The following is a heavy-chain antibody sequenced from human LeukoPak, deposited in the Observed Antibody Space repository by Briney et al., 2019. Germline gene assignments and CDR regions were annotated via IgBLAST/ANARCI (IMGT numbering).Heavy chain of an antibody. Sequence: SVKVSCKPSGGTFSSYAISWVRQAPGQGLEWMGRIIPIFGTANYAQKFQGRVTITADKSTSTAYMELSSLRSEDTAVYYCAKEPGPHSYYMDVWGKGTTVTVSS. J-gene: IGHJ6*03. V-gene: IGHV1-69*06. CDR1: GGTFSSYA. CDR2: IIPIFGTA. CDR3: AKEPGPHSYYMDV.